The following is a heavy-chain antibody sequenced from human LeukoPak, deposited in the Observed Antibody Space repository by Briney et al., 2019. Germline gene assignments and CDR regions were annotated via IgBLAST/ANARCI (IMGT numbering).Heavy chain of an antibody. Sequence: PGGSLRLSCAASGFTFSSYAMHWVGQAPGKGLEGVAVISYDGINKYSADSVKGRFTISRDNSKNTLYLQMNSLRAEDTAVYYCARGSYYRDYYGMDVWGQGTTVTVSS. CDR3: ARGSYYRDYYGMDV. J-gene: IGHJ6*02. CDR2: ISYDGINK. V-gene: IGHV3-30-3*01. CDR1: GFTFSSYA. D-gene: IGHD1-26*01.